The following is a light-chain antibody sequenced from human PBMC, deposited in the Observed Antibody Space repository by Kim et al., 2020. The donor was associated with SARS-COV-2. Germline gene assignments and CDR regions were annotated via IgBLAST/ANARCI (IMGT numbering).Light chain of an antibody. CDR1: QSISNDY. V-gene: IGKV3-20*01. J-gene: IGKJ2*01. Sequence: EIELTQSPCTLSLSPGEGDTLTCRTSQSISNDYLAWYQHKPGQSPRLLIYAASNRTTDIPDRFSGSWSGTDFTLTNRRLEPEDSSMYYCHPDVSPPYAFAGGTKLEI. CDR2: AAS. CDR3: HPDVSPPYA.